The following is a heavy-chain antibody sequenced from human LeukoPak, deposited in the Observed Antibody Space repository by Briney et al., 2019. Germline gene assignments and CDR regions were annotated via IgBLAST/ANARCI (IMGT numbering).Heavy chain of an antibody. Sequence: ASVKVSCKASDYTFTSYGISWVRQAPGQGLEWMGWISAYNGNTNYAQKPQGRVTMTTDTSTSTAYMELRSLRSDDTAVYYCAREGGDSGWYGGLDWFDPWGQGTLVTVSS. V-gene: IGHV1-18*01. CDR2: ISAYNGNT. CDR3: AREGGDSGWYGGLDWFDP. CDR1: DYTFTSYG. J-gene: IGHJ5*02. D-gene: IGHD6-19*01.